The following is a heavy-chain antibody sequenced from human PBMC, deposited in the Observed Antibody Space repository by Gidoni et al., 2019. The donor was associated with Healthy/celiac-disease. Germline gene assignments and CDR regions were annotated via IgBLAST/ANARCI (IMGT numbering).Heavy chain of an antibody. Sequence: QVQLQESGPGLVKPSQTLSLTCTVPGGSISSGGYYWSWLRQHPGKGLEWIGYIYYSGSTYYNPSLKSRVTISVDTSKNQFSLKLSSVTAADTAVYYCAREPAAAGTISYYYGMDVWGQGTTVTVSS. CDR3: AREPAAAGTISYYYGMDV. D-gene: IGHD6-13*01. J-gene: IGHJ6*02. V-gene: IGHV4-31*03. CDR1: GGSISSGGYY. CDR2: IYYSGST.